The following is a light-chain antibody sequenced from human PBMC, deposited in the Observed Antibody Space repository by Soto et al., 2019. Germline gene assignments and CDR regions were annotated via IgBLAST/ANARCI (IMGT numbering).Light chain of an antibody. CDR3: SSYTSSSTL. CDR2: AVT. Sequence: QSVLAQPASVSESPGQSITISCTGTSSDVGGYNYVSSYQQHPGKAPKLMSYAVTDRPSGVSSRFSGSKSGNTASLTISGLQAEDEADYYCSSYTSSSTLFGTGTKVT. CDR1: SSDVGGYNY. V-gene: IGLV2-14*01. J-gene: IGLJ1*01.